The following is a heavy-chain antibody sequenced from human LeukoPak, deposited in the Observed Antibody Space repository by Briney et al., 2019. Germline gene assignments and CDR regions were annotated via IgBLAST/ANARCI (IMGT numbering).Heavy chain of an antibody. CDR1: AGSISSGGYY. CDR2: IHYSGST. CDR3: ARARSGYGVFDY. V-gene: IGHV4-31*03. J-gene: IGHJ4*02. D-gene: IGHD5-12*01. Sequence: SETLSLTCTVSAGSISSGGYYWTWIRQHPGQGLEWIGYIHYSGSTYHNPSHKSRVSITADTSKNQFSLKLSSVTAADTAVYYCARARSGYGVFDYWGQGTLVTVSS.